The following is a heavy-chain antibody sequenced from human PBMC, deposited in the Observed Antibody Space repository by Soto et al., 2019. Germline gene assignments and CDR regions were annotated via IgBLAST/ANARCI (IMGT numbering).Heavy chain of an antibody. J-gene: IGHJ4*02. D-gene: IGHD3-22*01. CDR3: TTGLSNGYYNFDY. CDR2: IKGEADGGTT. CDR1: GFTFNNAW. Sequence: GGSLRLSCAASGFTFNNAWMSWVRQAPGKGLEWVGRIKGEADGGTTDYAAPVKGRITISRDHSKDTLYLRMNSLKPEDTAVYYCTTGLSNGYYNFDYWGQGT. V-gene: IGHV3-15*01.